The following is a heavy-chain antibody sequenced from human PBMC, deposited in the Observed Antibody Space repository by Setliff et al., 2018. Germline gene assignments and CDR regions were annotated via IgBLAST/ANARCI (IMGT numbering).Heavy chain of an antibody. CDR3: VCFSWRGCSGDTCYSGDDSFDM. J-gene: IGHJ3*02. CDR2: IKRKSDGGTT. D-gene: IGHD2-15*01. Sequence: GGSLRLSCAASGFTITNAWINWVRQAPGKGLEWVGRIKRKSDGGTTDYAAPVKGRFTMSRDESENTLYLQMNSLKTEDSAVYYCVCFSWRGCSGDTCYSGDDSFDMWGQGTVVTVSS. CDR1: GFTITNAW. V-gene: IGHV3-15*07.